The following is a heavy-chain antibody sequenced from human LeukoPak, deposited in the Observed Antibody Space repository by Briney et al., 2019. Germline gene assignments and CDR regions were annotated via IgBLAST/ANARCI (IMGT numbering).Heavy chain of an antibody. V-gene: IGHV4-61*02. CDR2: IYTSGST. D-gene: IGHD3-10*01. CDR1: GGSISSSSYY. CDR3: AREGYYGSGRDYYYYYMDV. J-gene: IGHJ6*03. Sequence: PSETLSLTCTVSGGSISSSSYYWSWIRQPAGKGLEWIGRIYTSGSTNYNPSLKSRVTMSVDTSKNQFSLKLSSVTAADTAVYYCAREGYYGSGRDYYYYYMDVWGKGTTVTISS.